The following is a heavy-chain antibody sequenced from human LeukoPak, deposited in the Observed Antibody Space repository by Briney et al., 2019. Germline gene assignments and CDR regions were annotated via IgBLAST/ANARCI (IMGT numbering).Heavy chain of an antibody. CDR3: ARGRIRFDP. V-gene: IGHV4-59*01. D-gene: IGHD2-15*01. J-gene: IGHJ5*02. CDR2: IYYSGST. Sequence: PSETLSLTCTVPGGSISSYYWSWIRQPPGKGLEWIGYIYYSGSTNYNPSLKSRVTISVDTSKNQFSLKLSSVTAADTAVYYCARGRIRFDPWGQGTLVTVSS. CDR1: GGSISSYY.